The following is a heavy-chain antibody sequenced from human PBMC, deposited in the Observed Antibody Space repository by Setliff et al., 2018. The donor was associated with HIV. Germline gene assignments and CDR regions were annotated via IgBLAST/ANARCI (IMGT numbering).Heavy chain of an antibody. CDR3: ARARTDYCDRGRRSHYYIDV. CDR1: GYTFTNYD. J-gene: IGHJ6*03. Sequence: GASVKVSCKPSGYTFTNYDINWVRQAAGQGLEWMGWMNPDSRNTGYAQRFEGSVTVTWDTSTSTAYMELNNVKFEGTAVYYCARARTDYCDRGRRSHYYIDVWARGATVTVSS. D-gene: IGHD3-22*01. CDR2: MNPDSRNT. V-gene: IGHV1-8*02.